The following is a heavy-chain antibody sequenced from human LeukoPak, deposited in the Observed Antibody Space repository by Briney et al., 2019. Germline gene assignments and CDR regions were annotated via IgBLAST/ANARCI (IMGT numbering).Heavy chain of an antibody. Sequence: KESGPTLVKPTQTLRLTCTFSGFSLSTGRVGVGWIRRPPGKALEWLGVIYENDEKLYSSSLQSRLSITKDTSRNQVVLTMANMDPVDTATYYCAHRHRGVASDIWGQGTMVTVSS. J-gene: IGHJ3*02. V-gene: IGHV2-5*01. CDR2: IYENDEK. CDR1: GFSLSTGRVG. D-gene: IGHD2-15*01. CDR3: AHRHRGVASDI.